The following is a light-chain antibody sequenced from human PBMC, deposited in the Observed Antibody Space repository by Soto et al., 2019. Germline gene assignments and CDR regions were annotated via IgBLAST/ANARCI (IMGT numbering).Light chain of an antibody. V-gene: IGKV3-20*01. CDR1: QSVTINY. CDR2: GVS. J-gene: IGKJ3*01. Sequence: VLTQSPGTLSLSPGERATLSCRASQSVTINYLAWYQQKPGQAPRLLIYGVSTRATGIPNRFSGSGSGTDFTLTISRLEPEDFAVYYCQQYGGSPFTFGPGTKVDIK. CDR3: QQYGGSPFT.